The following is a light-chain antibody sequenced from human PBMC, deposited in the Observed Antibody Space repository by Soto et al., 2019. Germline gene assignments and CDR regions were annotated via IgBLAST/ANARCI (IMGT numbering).Light chain of an antibody. CDR3: QQLESYPST. CDR1: QSISSY. CDR2: AAS. Sequence: DIHMTQSPSSLSSSLGDRVTITFLASQSISSYLNWYQQKPGKAPKLLIYAASTLQSGVPSRFSGSGSGTGFTLTISSLQPEDFATYYCQQLESYPSTFGGGTKVDIK. J-gene: IGKJ4*01. V-gene: IGKV1-39*01.